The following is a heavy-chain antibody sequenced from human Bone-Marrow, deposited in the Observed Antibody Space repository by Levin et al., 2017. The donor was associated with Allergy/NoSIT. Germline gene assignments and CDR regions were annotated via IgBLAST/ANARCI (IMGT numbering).Heavy chain of an antibody. CDR2: IYTSGST. Sequence: PSGGSLRLSCAASGFTVSANYMSWVRQAPAMGLEWVALIYTSGSTYYADSVKGRFTISRDNSKSTLYLQMSRLRAEDTAVYFCARVLGGGYTYGLDSWGQGTLVTVSS. V-gene: IGHV3-53*01. D-gene: IGHD5-18*01. CDR1: GFTVSANY. J-gene: IGHJ4*02. CDR3: ARVLGGGYTYGLDS.